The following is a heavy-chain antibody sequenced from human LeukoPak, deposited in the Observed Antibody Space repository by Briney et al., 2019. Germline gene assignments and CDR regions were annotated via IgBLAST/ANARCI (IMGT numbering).Heavy chain of an antibody. CDR2: ISYDGSNK. CDR1: GFTFSSYA. Sequence: PGGSPRLSCAASGFTFSSYAMHWVRQAPGKGLEWVAVISYDGSNKYYADSVKGRFTISRDNSKNTLYLQMNSLRAEDTAVYYCARVSYDILTGLYYFDYWGQGTLVTVSS. CDR3: ARVSYDILTGLYYFDY. J-gene: IGHJ4*02. D-gene: IGHD3-9*01. V-gene: IGHV3-30*04.